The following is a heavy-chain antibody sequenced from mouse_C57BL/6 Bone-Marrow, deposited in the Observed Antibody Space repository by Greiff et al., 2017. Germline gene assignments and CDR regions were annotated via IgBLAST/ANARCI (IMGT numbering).Heavy chain of an antibody. CDR3: ARTFY. J-gene: IGHJ3*01. CDR1: GYTFPDYY. Sequence: EVMLVESGPVLVKPGASVKMSCKASGYTFPDYYMNWVKQSHGKSLEWIGVINPYNGGTSYNQKFKGKATLTVDKSSSTAYMELNSLTSEDTAVYYCARTFYWGQGTLVTVSA. V-gene: IGHV1-19*01. CDR2: INPYNGGT.